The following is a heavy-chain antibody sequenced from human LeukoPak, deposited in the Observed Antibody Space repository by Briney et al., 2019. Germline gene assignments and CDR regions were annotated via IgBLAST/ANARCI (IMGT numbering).Heavy chain of an antibody. D-gene: IGHD5-18*01. J-gene: IGHJ4*02. CDR3: ARQLGYSYGNDY. CDR1: GGSISSYY. V-gene: IGHV4-59*08. Sequence: SETLSLTCTVSGGSISSYYWSWIRQPPGKGLEWIGYIYYSGSTNYNPSLKSRVTISVDTSKNQFSLKLSSVTAADKAVYYCARQLGYSYGNDYWGQGTLVTVSS. CDR2: IYYSGST.